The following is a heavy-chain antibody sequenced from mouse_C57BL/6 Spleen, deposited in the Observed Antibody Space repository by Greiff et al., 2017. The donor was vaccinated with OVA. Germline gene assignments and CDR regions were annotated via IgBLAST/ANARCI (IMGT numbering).Heavy chain of an antibody. CDR1: GYTFTEYT. CDR2: FYPGSGSI. J-gene: IGHJ4*01. Sequence: QVQLKQSGAELVKPGASVKLSCKASGYTFTEYTIHWVKQRSGQGLEWIGWFYPGSGSIKYNEKFKDKATLTADKSSSTVYMELSRLTSEDSAVYFCARHEEEAQLGYYAMDYWGQGTSVTVSS. CDR3: ARHEEEAQLGYYAMDY. D-gene: IGHD4-1*02. V-gene: IGHV1-62-2*01.